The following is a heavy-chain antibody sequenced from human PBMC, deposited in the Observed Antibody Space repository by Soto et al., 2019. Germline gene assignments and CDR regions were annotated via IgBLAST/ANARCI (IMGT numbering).Heavy chain of an antibody. CDR2: IYYSGST. CDR3: ARGWPYSVNWFDP. D-gene: IGHD4-4*01. CDR1: GGSISSYY. Sequence: PSETLSLTCTVSGGSISSYYWSWIRQPPGKGLEWIGYIYYSGSTNYNPSLKSRVTISVDTSKNQFSLKLSSVTAADTAVYYCARGWPYSVNWFDPWGQGTLVTVSS. J-gene: IGHJ5*02. V-gene: IGHV4-59*01.